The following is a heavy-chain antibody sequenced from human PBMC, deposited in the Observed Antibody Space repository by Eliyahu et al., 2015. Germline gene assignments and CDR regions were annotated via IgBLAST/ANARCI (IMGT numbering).Heavy chain of an antibody. Sequence: QVQLVQSGAEVKKPGAXVKVSXXASGXXFTGYYMHWVRQAPGQGLEWMGWINPNXGDTNYAQKFQGWVTMTRDTSISTAYMELSRLTSDDTAIYYCATSCGADSFCLDYWGQGTLVTVSS. V-gene: IGHV1-2*04. CDR2: INPNXGDT. D-gene: IGHD2-21*01. CDR3: ATSCGADSFCLDY. J-gene: IGHJ4*02. CDR1: GXXFTGYY.